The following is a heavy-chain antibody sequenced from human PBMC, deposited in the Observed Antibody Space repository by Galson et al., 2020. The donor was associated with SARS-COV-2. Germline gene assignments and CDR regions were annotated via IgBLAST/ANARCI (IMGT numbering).Heavy chain of an antibody. Sequence: GESLKISCKGSGYTFTNYWIAWVRQTPGKGLEWMGIIYPEDSDTRYTPSFEGQVTISADKSNSTAYLQWGSLKASDTAMYYCASTGNLVRGTRVYFDVWGRGTLVTVSP. D-gene: IGHD3-10*01. CDR2: IYPEDSDT. CDR1: GYTFTNYW. CDR3: ASTGNLVRGTRVYFDV. V-gene: IGHV5-51*01. J-gene: IGHJ2*01.